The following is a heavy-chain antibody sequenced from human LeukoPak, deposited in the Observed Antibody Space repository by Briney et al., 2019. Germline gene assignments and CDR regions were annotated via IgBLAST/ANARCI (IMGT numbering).Heavy chain of an antibody. Sequence: ASVKVSCKASGYTLTSYAMHWVRQAPGQRLEWMGWINAGNGNTKYSQKFQGRVPITADKSTSTAYMELSSLRSEDTAVYYCARERGYSYGSDDYWGQGTLVTVSS. CDR1: GYTLTSYA. D-gene: IGHD5-18*01. CDR3: ARERGYSYGSDDY. V-gene: IGHV1-3*01. CDR2: INAGNGNT. J-gene: IGHJ4*02.